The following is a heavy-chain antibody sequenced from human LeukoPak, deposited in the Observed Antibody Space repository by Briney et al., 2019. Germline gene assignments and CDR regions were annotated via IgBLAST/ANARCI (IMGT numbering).Heavy chain of an antibody. CDR2: ISGSGSST. D-gene: IGHD6-13*01. Sequence: PGGSLRLSCAASGFTFSSYAMNWVRQAPGKGLEWVSAISGSGSSTYYADSVKGRFTISRDNSKNTLYLQMNSLRAEDTAVYYCAKTLDSSNWYVFDCWGQGTLVTVSS. CDR1: GFTFSSYA. CDR3: AKTLDSSNWYVFDC. J-gene: IGHJ4*02. V-gene: IGHV3-23*01.